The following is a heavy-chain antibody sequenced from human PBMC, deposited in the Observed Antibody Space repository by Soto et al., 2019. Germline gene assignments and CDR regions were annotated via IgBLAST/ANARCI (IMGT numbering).Heavy chain of an antibody. CDR1: GATFGNTA. Sequence: QVQLVQSGAEVKKPGSSVNVSCKTSGATFGNTAVTWVRQAPGQGLEWMGGIVPMFGTANYAQKFQGRVTITADESPNTAYMELSSMRSADTAVYYCARDGDPGYAFWSGPLGGGRFDPWGQGTLVTVSS. CDR3: ARDGDPGYAFWSGPLGGGRFDP. V-gene: IGHV1-69*12. D-gene: IGHD3-3*01. J-gene: IGHJ5*02. CDR2: IVPMFGTA.